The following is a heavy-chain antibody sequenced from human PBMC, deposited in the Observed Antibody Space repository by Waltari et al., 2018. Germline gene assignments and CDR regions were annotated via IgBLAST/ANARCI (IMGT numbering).Heavy chain of an antibody. D-gene: IGHD6-19*01. J-gene: IGHJ5*02. Sequence: QVQLQESGPGLVKPSETLSLTCAVSGYSISSGYYWGWSRQPPGKGLEWIGSIYHSGSTYYNPSLKSRVTISVDTSKNQFSLKLSSVTAADTAVYYCARDGGGWPYNWFDPWGQGTLVTVSS. V-gene: IGHV4-38-2*02. CDR2: IYHSGST. CDR3: ARDGGGWPYNWFDP. CDR1: GYSISSGYY.